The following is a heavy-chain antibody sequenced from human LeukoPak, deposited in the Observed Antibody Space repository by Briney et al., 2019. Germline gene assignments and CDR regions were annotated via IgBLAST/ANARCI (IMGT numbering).Heavy chain of an antibody. CDR3: ARAGSSGYLIDY. CDR2: IYYSGST. CDR1: GGSISSGGYY. J-gene: IGHJ4*02. Sequence: PSETLSLTCTVSGGSISSGGYYWSWIRQHPGKGLEWIGYIYYSGSTYYNPSLKSRVTISIDTSKNQFSLKLTSVTAADTAVYYCARAGSSGYLIDYWGQGTLVTVSS. V-gene: IGHV4-31*03. D-gene: IGHD3-22*01.